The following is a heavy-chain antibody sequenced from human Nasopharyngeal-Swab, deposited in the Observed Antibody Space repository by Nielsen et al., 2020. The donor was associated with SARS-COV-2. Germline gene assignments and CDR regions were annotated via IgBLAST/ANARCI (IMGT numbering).Heavy chain of an antibody. CDR2: ISWNSGSI. V-gene: IGHV3-9*01. CDR1: GFTFDDYA. CDR3: AKGGYCSGGSCFNWFDP. Sequence: GGSLRLSCAASGFTFDDYAMHWVRQAPGKGLEWVSGISWNSGSIGYADSVKGRFTISRDNAKNSLYLQMSSLRAEDTALYYCAKGGYCSGGSCFNWFDPWGQGTLVTVSS. D-gene: IGHD2-15*01. J-gene: IGHJ5*02.